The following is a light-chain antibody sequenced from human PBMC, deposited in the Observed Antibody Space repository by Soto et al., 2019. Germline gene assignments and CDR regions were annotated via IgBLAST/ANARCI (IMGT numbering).Light chain of an antibody. Sequence: VLPLSPSNLPLSPGERATLNCTASQSISTSSLAWYRQKPGQAPRLLISGEFNRATCIPDRFSGGGSGTDFTLTITRLEPEDFAVYYCQYYGNSPLTFGQGTKVDIK. V-gene: IGKV3-20*01. CDR2: GEF. CDR3: QYYGNSPLT. CDR1: QSISTSS. J-gene: IGKJ1*01.